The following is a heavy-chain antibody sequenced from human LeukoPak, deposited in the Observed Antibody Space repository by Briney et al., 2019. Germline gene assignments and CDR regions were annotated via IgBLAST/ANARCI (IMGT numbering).Heavy chain of an antibody. CDR2: IYYSGST. CDR1: GGSISSSSYY. V-gene: IGHV4-39*01. CDR3: ARHRYYYDSPLDY. J-gene: IGHJ4*02. Sequence: PSETLSLTCTVSGGSISSSSYYWGWIRQPPGKGLEWIGSIYYSGSTYYNPSLKSRVTISADTSKNQFSLKLSSVTAADTAVYYCARHRYYYDSPLDYWGQGTLVTVSS. D-gene: IGHD3-22*01.